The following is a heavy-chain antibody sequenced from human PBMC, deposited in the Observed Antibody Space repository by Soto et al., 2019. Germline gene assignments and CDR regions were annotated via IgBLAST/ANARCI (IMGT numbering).Heavy chain of an antibody. D-gene: IGHD6-13*01. CDR2: ISAYNGNT. Sequence: QVQLVQSGAEVKKPGASVKVSCKASGYTFTSYGISWVRQAPGQGLEWMGWISAYNGNTNYAQKLQGRVTMTTDTSTSTAYMELRSLRSDDTAVYYCARDHPLGIAAASQPNLDYWGQGTLVTVSS. CDR3: ARDHPLGIAAASQPNLDY. CDR1: GYTFTSYG. V-gene: IGHV1-18*01. J-gene: IGHJ4*02.